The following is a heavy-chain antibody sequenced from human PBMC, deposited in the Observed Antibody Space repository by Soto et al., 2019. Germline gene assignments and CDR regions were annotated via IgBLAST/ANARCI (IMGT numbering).Heavy chain of an antibody. J-gene: IGHJ4*02. V-gene: IGHV3-23*01. CDR2: ISGSGGTT. Sequence: EVQLLESGGGLVQPGESLRLSCVASGFTFSNYAMSWVRQAPGKGLEWVSGISGSGGTTYYADSVKGRFTISRDNSKNALFLRMNSLRAGDTAVYYCAKDPQQWLTSVDYWGQGALVTVSA. CDR1: GFTFSNYA. D-gene: IGHD6-19*01. CDR3: AKDPQQWLTSVDY.